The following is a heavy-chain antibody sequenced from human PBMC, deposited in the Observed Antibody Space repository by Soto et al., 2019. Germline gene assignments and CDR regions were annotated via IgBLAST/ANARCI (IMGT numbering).Heavy chain of an antibody. V-gene: IGHV3-48*02. D-gene: IGHD3-10*01. J-gene: IGHJ4*02. CDR3: ARAITMVRGVRNDY. Sequence: GGSLRLSCAASEFTFSNYAMNWVRQAPGKGLEWVSYISSSPSTIYYADSVKGRFTISRDNAKNSLYLQMNSLRDEDTAVYYCARAITMVRGVRNDYWGQGTLVTVSS. CDR2: ISSSPSTI. CDR1: EFTFSNYA.